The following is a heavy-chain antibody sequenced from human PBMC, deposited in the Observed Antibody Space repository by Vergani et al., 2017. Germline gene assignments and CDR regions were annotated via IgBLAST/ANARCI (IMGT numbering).Heavy chain of an antibody. CDR1: GFTFSTYA. CDR3: VRGXSYCGSTTCRNPSYVYYYHMDV. J-gene: IGHJ6*03. D-gene: IGHD2-21*01. CDR2: IYYDGSKK. Sequence: QVQLVESGGGVVQPGRSLRLSCTSSGFTFSTYAMHWVRQAPGKGLEWVSIIYYDGSKKYYADSVKGRFTISRDNSRNTLDLLMSSLRAEDTAIYYCVRGXSYCGSTTCRNPSYVYYYHMDVWGEGTTVTVSS. V-gene: IGHV3-33*01.